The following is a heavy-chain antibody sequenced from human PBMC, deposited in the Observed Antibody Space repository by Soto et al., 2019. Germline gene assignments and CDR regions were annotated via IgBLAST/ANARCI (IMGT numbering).Heavy chain of an antibody. CDR2: ISAYNGNT. J-gene: IGHJ4*02. V-gene: IGHV1-18*01. CDR3: AREDCSSTRCYFDY. Sequence: ASVKVSCKASGYTFTSYGISWVRQAPGQGLEWMGWISAYNGNTNYAQKLQGRVTMTTDTSTSTAYMELRSLRSDDTAVYYCAREDCSSTRCYFDYWGQGTLVTVSS. CDR1: GYTFTSYG. D-gene: IGHD2-2*01.